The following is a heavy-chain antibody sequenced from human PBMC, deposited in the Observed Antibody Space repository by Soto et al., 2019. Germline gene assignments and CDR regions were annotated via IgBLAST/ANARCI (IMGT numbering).Heavy chain of an antibody. J-gene: IGHJ5*02. CDR1: GGSISSGSYY. CDR2: MYHGGTT. CDR3: ARRGARAAATNWFDP. Sequence: SETLSLTCSVSGGSISSGSYYWGWIRQTPGRGLEWIASMYHGGTTYSNPSLKSRVTISVDTSKNQFSLRLTSVTAADTAVYYCARRGARAAATNWFDPWGQGTLVTVSS. V-gene: IGHV4-39*01. D-gene: IGHD6-13*01.